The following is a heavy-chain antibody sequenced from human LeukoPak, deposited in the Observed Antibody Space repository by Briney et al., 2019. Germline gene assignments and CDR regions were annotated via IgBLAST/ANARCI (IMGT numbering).Heavy chain of an antibody. CDR3: ARDSYGSGSYGYYYMDV. Sequence: SETLSLTCAVYGGSFSSYYWSWIRQPAGKGLEWIGRIYTSGSTNYNPSLKSRVTMSVDTSKNQFSLKLSSVTAADTAVYYCARDSYGSGSYGYYYMDVWGKGTTVTISS. CDR2: IYTSGST. J-gene: IGHJ6*03. V-gene: IGHV4-4*07. CDR1: GGSFSSYY. D-gene: IGHD3-10*01.